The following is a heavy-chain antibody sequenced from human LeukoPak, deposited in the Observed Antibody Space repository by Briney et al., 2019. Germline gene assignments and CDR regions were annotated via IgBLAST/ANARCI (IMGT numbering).Heavy chain of an antibody. Sequence: SETLSLTCTVSGNSISSYYWNWIRQPPGKGLEWIGYIYYSGTTSYNPSLRSRVTISVDMSKNQFSLRLTSVIAADTAVYYCARQSEGFDSWGQGTLVTVSS. CDR2: IYYSGTT. CDR1: GNSISSYY. V-gene: IGHV4-59*08. J-gene: IGHJ4*02. CDR3: ARQSEGFDS.